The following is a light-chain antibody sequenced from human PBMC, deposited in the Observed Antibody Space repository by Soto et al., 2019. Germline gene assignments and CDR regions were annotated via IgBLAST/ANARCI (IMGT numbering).Light chain of an antibody. CDR2: ENN. V-gene: IGLV1-47*01. J-gene: IGLJ3*02. Sequence: QSVLTQPPSASGTPGQRVTISCSRSSSNIGSNYVYWYQQLPGTAPKLLIYENNQRPSGVPDRFSGSKSGTSASLAISGLRSEDEADYYCATWDDSLSGRVFGGGTQLTVL. CDR3: ATWDDSLSGRV. CDR1: SSNIGSNY.